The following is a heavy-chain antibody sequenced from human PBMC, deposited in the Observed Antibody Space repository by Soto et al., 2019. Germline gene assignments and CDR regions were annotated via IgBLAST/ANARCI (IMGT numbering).Heavy chain of an antibody. CDR1: GGSFSGYY. D-gene: IGHD3-10*01. V-gene: IGHV4-34*01. CDR3: ARMGGSGSYSEYYYYGMDV. Sequence: PSETLSLTCAVYGGSFSGYYWSWIRQPPGKGLEWIGEINHSGSTNYNPSLKSRVTISVDTSKNQFSLKLSSVTAADTAVYYCARMGGSGSYSEYYYYGMDVWGQGTTVTVSS. CDR2: INHSGST. J-gene: IGHJ6*02.